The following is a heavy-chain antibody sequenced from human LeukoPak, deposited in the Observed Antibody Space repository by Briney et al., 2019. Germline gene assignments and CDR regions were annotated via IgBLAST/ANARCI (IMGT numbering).Heavy chain of an antibody. CDR2: IYSGGST. J-gene: IGHJ1*01. V-gene: IGHV3-53*01. CDR1: GFTVSSNY. CDR3: VRDFLGSGATTAYLHH. Sequence: GGSLRLSCAASGFTVSSNYMSWVRQAPGKGLEWVSVIYSGGSTYYAGSVKGRFTISRDDAKKSLYLQMNSLRAEDMAVYFCVRDFLGSGATTAYLHHWGQGTLVTVSS. D-gene: IGHD4/OR15-4a*01.